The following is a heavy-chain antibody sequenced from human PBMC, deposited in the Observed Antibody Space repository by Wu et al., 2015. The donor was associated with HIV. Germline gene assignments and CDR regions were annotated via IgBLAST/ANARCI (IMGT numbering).Heavy chain of an antibody. J-gene: IGHJ1*01. V-gene: IGHV1-8*01. CDR1: GYTFSTSD. Sequence: QVHLVQSGAEVKKPGASVKVSCKASGYTFSTSDINWVRQAPGQGLEWMGWMNPSSGNTGDAEKFEDRLAMTRDISTSTAYMELSGLRSDDTAVYYCAREVYGSASFSKYLKDWGQGTLVTVS. CDR2: MNPSSGNT. D-gene: IGHD3-10*01. CDR3: AREVYGSASFSKYLKD.